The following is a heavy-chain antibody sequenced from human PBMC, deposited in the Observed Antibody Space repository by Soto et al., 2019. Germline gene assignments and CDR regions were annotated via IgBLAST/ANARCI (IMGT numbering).Heavy chain of an antibody. CDR3: ARVPFARDGYNGPF. V-gene: IGHV1-46*01. D-gene: IGHD5-12*01. J-gene: IGHJ4*02. CDR1: GYTFTSYY. CDR2: INPSGGST. Sequence: ASVTVSCTASGYTFTSYYMHWVRQAPGQGLEWMGIINPSGGSTSYAQKFQGRVTISRDNAKNSLYLQMNSLRAEDTAVYYCARVPFARDGYNGPFWGQGTLVTVSS.